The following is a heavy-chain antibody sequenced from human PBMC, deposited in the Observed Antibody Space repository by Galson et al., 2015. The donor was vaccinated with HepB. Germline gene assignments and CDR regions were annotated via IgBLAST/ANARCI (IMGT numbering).Heavy chain of an antibody. CDR2: IWHDESNK. V-gene: IGHV3-33*01. J-gene: IGHJ6*02. CDR3: ARELGVIVLGGYYYGMDV. Sequence: SLRLSCATSGFTFRSYGMHWVRQAPGKGLGWVAVIWHDESNKYYADSVKGRFTISRDNSKNTLSLQMNSLRAEDTAVYYCARELGVIVLGGYYYGMDVWGQGTTVTVSS. CDR1: GFTFRSYG. D-gene: IGHD2/OR15-2a*01.